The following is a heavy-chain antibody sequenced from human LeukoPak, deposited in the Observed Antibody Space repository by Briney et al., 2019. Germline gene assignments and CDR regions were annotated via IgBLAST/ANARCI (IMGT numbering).Heavy chain of an antibody. CDR1: GGSVSSYC. V-gene: IGHV4-59*02. CDR3: ARVGPYGSGTLFLRTDSYYYMDV. D-gene: IGHD3-10*01. Sequence: SETLSLTCTVSGGSVSSYCWSWIRQPPGKGLECIGYICYSGSTNYNPSLKSRVTISVDTSKNQFSLKLSSVTAADTAVYFCARVGPYGSGTLFLRTDSYYYMDVWGKGTTVTVSS. CDR2: ICYSGST. J-gene: IGHJ6*03.